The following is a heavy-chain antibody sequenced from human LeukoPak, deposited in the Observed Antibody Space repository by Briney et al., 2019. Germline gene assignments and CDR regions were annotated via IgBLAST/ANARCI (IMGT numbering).Heavy chain of an antibody. D-gene: IGHD3-22*01. CDR2: IYTSGST. CDR3: ARDLGYYDTDY. V-gene: IGHV4-4*07. J-gene: IGHJ4*02. Sequence: SETLSLTCTVSGGSISSYYWSWIRQPAGKGLEWIGRIYTSGSTNYNPSLKRRVTISVDKSKNQFSLKLSSVTAADTAVYYCARDLGYYDTDYWGQGTLVTVSS. CDR1: GGSISSYY.